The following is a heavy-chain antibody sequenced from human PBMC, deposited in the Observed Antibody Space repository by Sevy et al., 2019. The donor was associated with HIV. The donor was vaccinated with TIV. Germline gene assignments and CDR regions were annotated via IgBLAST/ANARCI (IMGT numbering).Heavy chain of an antibody. V-gene: IGHV5-51*01. Sequence: GESLKISCQGSGYSFTSHWIGWVRHMPGKGLEWMGIIYPEDSETRYSPPFQGQLTFSADKSISTPYLQWSSLKASDTAMYYCATSRSGYFDSSGYYIYWGQGTLVTVSS. CDR1: GYSFTSHW. D-gene: IGHD3-22*01. CDR3: ATSRSGYFDSSGYYIY. CDR2: IYPEDSET. J-gene: IGHJ4*02.